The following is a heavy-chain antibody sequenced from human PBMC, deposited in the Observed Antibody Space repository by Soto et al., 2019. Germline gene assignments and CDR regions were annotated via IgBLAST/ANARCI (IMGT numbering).Heavy chain of an antibody. CDR3: AKEVAVAGTVYYYYGMDV. V-gene: IGHV3-23*01. J-gene: IGHJ6*02. CDR2: ISGSGGSA. D-gene: IGHD6-19*01. CDR1: GFTFSSYA. Sequence: PGGSLRLSCAASGFTFSSYAMSWGRQAPGKGLEWVSAISGSGGSAYYADSVKGRFTISRDNSKNTLYLQMNSLRAEDTAVYYCAKEVAVAGTVYYYYGMDVWGQGTTVTVSS.